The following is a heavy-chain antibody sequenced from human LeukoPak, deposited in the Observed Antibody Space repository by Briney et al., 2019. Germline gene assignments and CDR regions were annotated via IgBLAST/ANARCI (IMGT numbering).Heavy chain of an antibody. J-gene: IGHJ5*02. V-gene: IGHV4-34*01. Sequence: SETLSLTCAVYGGSFSGYYWSWIRQPPGKGLEWIGEINHSGSTNYNPSLKSRVTIPVDTSKNQFSLKLSSVTAADTAVYYCARRRVTMVRGVIRTERFDPWGQGTLVTVSS. CDR1: GGSFSGYY. CDR2: INHSGST. D-gene: IGHD3-10*01. CDR3: ARRRVTMVRGVIRTERFDP.